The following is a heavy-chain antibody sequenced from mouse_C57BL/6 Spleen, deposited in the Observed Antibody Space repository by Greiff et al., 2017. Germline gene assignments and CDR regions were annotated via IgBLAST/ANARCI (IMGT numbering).Heavy chain of an antibody. CDR2: IYPGSGST. J-gene: IGHJ1*03. D-gene: IGHD2-1*01. Sequence: VQLQQPGAELVKPGASVKMSCKASGYTFPSYWITWVKQRPGQGLEWIGDIYPGSGSTNYNEKFKSKATLTVDTSSSTAYMQLSSLTSEDSAVYYCARGNYGTYWYFDVWGTGTTVTVSS. V-gene: IGHV1-55*01. CDR1: GYTFPSYW. CDR3: ARGNYGTYWYFDV.